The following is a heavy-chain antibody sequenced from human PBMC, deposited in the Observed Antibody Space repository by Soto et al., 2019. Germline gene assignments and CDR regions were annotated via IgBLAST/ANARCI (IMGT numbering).Heavy chain of an antibody. CDR3: ARWAVVVPAATPRGYYYGMDV. Sequence: SETLSLTCTVSGGSISSGGYYWSWIRQHPGKGLEWIGYIYYSGSTYYNPSLKSRVTISVDTSKNQFSLKLSSVTAADTAVYYCARWAVVVPAATPRGYYYGMDVWGQGTTVTVSS. CDR1: GGSISSGGYY. D-gene: IGHD2-2*01. CDR2: IYYSGST. J-gene: IGHJ6*02. V-gene: IGHV4-31*03.